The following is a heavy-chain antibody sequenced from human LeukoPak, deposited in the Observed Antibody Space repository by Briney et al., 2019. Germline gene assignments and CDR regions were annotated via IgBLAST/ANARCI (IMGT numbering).Heavy chain of an antibody. CDR1: GFTVSSNY. D-gene: IGHD1-26*01. CDR3: ARKSYSGSYFDY. CDR2: IYSGGST. J-gene: IGHJ4*02. Sequence: GGSLRLSCAASGFTVSSNYMSWVRQAPGKGLEWVSVIYSGGSTYYADSVKGRFTISRDNSKNTLYLQMNSLRAEDTAVYYCARKSYSGSYFDYWGQGTLVTVSS. V-gene: IGHV3-66*01.